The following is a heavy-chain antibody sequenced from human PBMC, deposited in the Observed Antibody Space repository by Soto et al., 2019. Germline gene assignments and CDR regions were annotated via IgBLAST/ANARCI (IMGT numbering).Heavy chain of an antibody. Sequence: GGSLRLSCAASGFTFSSYSMNWVRHAPGKGLEWVSSISSSSSYIYYADSVKGRFTISRDNAKNSLYLQMNSLRAEDTAVYYSARGRGRYVNLFHPRGEGTQVTVSS. CDR3: ARGRGRYVNLFHP. J-gene: IGHJ5*02. CDR2: ISSSSSYI. CDR1: GFTFSSYS. V-gene: IGHV3-21*01. D-gene: IGHD3-10*01.